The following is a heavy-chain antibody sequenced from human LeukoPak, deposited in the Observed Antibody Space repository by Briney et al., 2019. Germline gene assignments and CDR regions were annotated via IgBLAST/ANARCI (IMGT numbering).Heavy chain of an antibody. CDR2: IRQDGNEV. V-gene: IGHV3-7*03. D-gene: IGHD3-22*01. Sequence: PGGSLRLSCAASGFSFRNSWMSWVRQAPGKGLEWVANIRQDGNEVYYMDSVKGRFTISRDNAKKSLYLQMNLLRAEDTAVYYCAKDAGITMIVVVHFDYWGQGTLVTVSS. CDR3: AKDAGITMIVVVHFDY. CDR1: GFSFRNSW. J-gene: IGHJ4*02.